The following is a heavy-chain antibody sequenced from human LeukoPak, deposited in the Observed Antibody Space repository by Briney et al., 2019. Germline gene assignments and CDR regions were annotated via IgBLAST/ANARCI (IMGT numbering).Heavy chain of an antibody. CDR2: LSSDGHPK. V-gene: IGHV3-30*04. J-gene: IGHJ4*02. CDR1: GFTFSTYA. CDR3: ARVGCSSPSCYYVY. D-gene: IGHD2-2*01. Sequence: GGSLRLSCAVSGFTFSTYAMHWVRQAPGKGLEWVAILSSDGHPKYCADSVKDRFTITRDNSNNTLFLQMNSLRAEDTALYYCARVGCSSPSCYYVYWGQGTLVTVSS.